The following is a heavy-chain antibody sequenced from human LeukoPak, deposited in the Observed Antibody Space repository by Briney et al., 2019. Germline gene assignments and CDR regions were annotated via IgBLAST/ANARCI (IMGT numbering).Heavy chain of an antibody. V-gene: IGHV3-23*01. CDR2: ISGRSRGT. CDR3: AKDSLGDFWSGSYYGMDV. J-gene: IGHJ6*02. Sequence: GGSLRLSCAASGFTFDRYAMSWVRQAPGKGLEWVSTISGRSRGTWYADSVKGRITISRDNFKNTLYLQVSSLRAEDTAVYYCAKDSLGDFWSGSYYGMDVWGQGTTVTVSS. CDR1: GFTFDRYA. D-gene: IGHD3-3*01.